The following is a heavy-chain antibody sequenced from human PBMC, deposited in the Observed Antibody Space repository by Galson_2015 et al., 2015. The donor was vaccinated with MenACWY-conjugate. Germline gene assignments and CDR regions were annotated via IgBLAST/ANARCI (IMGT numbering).Heavy chain of an antibody. CDR3: ARDKRTGDSYFEY. CDR1: GFTFSYYW. J-gene: IGHJ4*02. D-gene: IGHD7-27*01. CDR2: IKQDGSEK. Sequence: SLRLSCAASGFTFSYYWMSWVRQAPGKGLEWVANIKQDGSEKYYVDSVQGRFTISRDNAKNSLYLQMNSLRAEDTAVYYCARDKRTGDSYFEYWGQGTLVTVSS. V-gene: IGHV3-7*04.